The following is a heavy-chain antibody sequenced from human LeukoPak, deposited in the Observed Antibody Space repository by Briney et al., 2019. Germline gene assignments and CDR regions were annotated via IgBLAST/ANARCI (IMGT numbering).Heavy chain of an antibody. D-gene: IGHD2-2*01. CDR2: IYYSGST. CDR3: ARDGLGYCSSTSCYHNWFDP. V-gene: IGHV4-59*01. Sequence: SETLSLTCTVSGGSISSYYWSWIRQPPGKGLEWIGCIYYSGSTNYNPSLKSRVTISVDTSKNQFSLKLSSVTAADTAVYYCARDGLGYCSSTSCYHNWFDPWGQGTLVTVSS. J-gene: IGHJ5*02. CDR1: GGSISSYY.